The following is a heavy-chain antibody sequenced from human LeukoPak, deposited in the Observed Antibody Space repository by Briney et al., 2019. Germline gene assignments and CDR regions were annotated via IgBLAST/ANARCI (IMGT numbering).Heavy chain of an antibody. CDR2: IYYSGST. V-gene: IGHV4-39*01. J-gene: IGHJ4*02. CDR1: GASVSGSAYY. Sequence: SETLSLTCTVSGASVSGSAYYWGWIRQPPGKGLEWIGNIYYSGSTYYNESLESRVTISINTSKNQFSLKLNSVTAADTAMYYCAKSGGYGLIDYWGQGTLVTVSS. CDR3: AKSGGYGLIDY. D-gene: IGHD1-26*01.